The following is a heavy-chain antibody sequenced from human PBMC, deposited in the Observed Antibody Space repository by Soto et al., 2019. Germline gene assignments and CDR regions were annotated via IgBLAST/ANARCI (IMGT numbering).Heavy chain of an antibody. CDR1: GGTFSTYT. V-gene: IGHV1-69*02. CDR3: TLGSWSAETFEI. D-gene: IGHD2-2*01. Sequence: ASVKVSCKASGGTFSTYTIIWVRQAPGQGLEWMGRILPMLDIANSAQRFQGRVTITADKSTSTAYLELSSLRSEDTAVYYCTLGSWSAETFEIWGRGTMGT. J-gene: IGHJ3*02. CDR2: ILPMLDIA.